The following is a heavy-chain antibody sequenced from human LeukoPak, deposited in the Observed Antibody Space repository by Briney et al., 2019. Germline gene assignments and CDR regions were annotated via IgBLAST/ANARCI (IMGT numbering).Heavy chain of an antibody. J-gene: IGHJ4*02. V-gene: IGHV4-59*01. CDR2: IYYSGST. Sequence: PSETLSLTCTVSGGSISSYYWSWIRQPPGKGLEWIGYIYYSGSTNYNPSLKSRVTISVDTSKNQFSLKLNSVTAADTAVYYCARADYDYLWGSYRLDYWGQGALVTVSS. CDR3: ARADYDYLWGSYRLDY. CDR1: GGSISSYY. D-gene: IGHD3-16*02.